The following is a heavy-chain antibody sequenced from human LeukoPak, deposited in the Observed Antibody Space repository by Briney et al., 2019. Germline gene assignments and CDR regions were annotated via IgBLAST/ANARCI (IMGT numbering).Heavy chain of an antibody. D-gene: IGHD1-26*01. CDR3: ASGSYYGGDY. J-gene: IGHJ4*02. V-gene: IGHV1-69*13. CDR2: IIPIFGTA. Sequence: GASVKVFCKASGGTFSSYAISWVRQAPGQGLEWMGGIIPIFGTANYAQKFQGRVTITADESTSTAYMELSSLRSEDTAVYYCASGSYYGGDYWGQGTLVTVSS. CDR1: GGTFSSYA.